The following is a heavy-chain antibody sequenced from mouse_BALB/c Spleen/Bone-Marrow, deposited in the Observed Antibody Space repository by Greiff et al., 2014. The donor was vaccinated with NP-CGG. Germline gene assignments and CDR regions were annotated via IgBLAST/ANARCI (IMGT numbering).Heavy chain of an antibody. CDR3: ALHYAYQVDY. CDR1: GFNIKSTY. Sequence: EVKLQESGAELVKPGASVKLSCTVFGFNIKSTYIHWVKQRPEQGLEWIGWVDPANGNSKCDPRFQGKATITADSSSNTAYLQLSSLTSEDTAVYYCALHYAYQVDYWGQGTTVTVSS. V-gene: IGHV14-3*02. D-gene: IGHD1-2*01. J-gene: IGHJ2*01. CDR2: VDPANGNS.